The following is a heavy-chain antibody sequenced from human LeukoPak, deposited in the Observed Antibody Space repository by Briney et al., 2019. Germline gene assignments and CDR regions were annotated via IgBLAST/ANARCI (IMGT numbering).Heavy chain of an antibody. D-gene: IGHD6-19*01. CDR3: ARHSGFLTLYYSGLDV. CDR1: GGSISSWY. V-gene: IGHV4-4*07. J-gene: IGHJ6*02. CDR2: IYSSGSA. Sequence: SETLSLTCTVSGGSISSWYYSWIRQPAGKGLEWIGRIYSSGSADYSPSLESRVTVSVDTSKNQFSLRLTSVTAADTAVYFCARHSGFLTLYYSGLDVWGQGTTVTVSS.